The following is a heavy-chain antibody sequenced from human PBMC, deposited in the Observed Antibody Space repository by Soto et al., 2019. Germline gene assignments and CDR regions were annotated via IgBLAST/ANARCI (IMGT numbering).Heavy chain of an antibody. Sequence: QVQLVQSGAEVKKPGASVKVSCKTSGYTFTSYDINWVRQATGQGLEWMGWMNSNNGNPGYARKFQGRVTVTRDTSIRTVYMELSSLRSDDTAVYYCATSRYCTNGVCPFDYWGQGTLVTVSS. CDR3: ATSRYCTNGVCPFDY. CDR1: GYTFTSYD. J-gene: IGHJ4*02. V-gene: IGHV1-8*01. D-gene: IGHD2-8*01. CDR2: MNSNNGNP.